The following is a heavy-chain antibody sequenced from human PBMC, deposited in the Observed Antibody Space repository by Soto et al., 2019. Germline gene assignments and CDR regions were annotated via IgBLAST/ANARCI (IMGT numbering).Heavy chain of an antibody. D-gene: IGHD6-6*01. J-gene: IGHJ4*02. CDR2: ISYDGSNK. CDR3: AKDPTSPIAARPY. V-gene: IGHV3-30-3*01. Sequence: GGSLRLSCAASGFTFSSYAMHWVRQAPGKGLEWVAVISYDGSNKYYADSVKGRFTISRDNSKNTLYLQMNSLRAEDTAVYYCAKDPTSPIAARPYWGQGTLVTVSS. CDR1: GFTFSSYA.